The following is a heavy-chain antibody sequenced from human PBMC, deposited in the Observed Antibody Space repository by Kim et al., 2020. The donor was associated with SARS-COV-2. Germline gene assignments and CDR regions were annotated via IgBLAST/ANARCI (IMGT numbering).Heavy chain of an antibody. J-gene: IGHJ4*02. D-gene: IGHD4-17*01. V-gene: IGHV3-7*01. Sequence: GGSLRLSCVASGFSFRTYWMSWVRQAPGKGLEWVANIKHDGTEKYYVDSVKGRFTISIDNAKNSLYLEMNSLRVEDTAVYYCASEDYGDYRSFDYWGQGTLVSVSS. CDR2: IKHDGTEK. CDR1: GFSFRTYW. CDR3: ASEDYGDYRSFDY.